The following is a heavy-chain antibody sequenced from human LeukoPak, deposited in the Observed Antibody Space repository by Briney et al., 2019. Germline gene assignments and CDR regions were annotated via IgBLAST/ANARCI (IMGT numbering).Heavy chain of an antibody. V-gene: IGHV3-23*01. CDR2: TNSSGVSA. CDR1: GFTLSSYA. D-gene: IGHD4-17*01. J-gene: IGHJ4*02. CDR3: AKDLRAMTTVTPFDY. Sequence: GGSLRLSCAASGFTLSSYAMSWVRQAPGKGLEWVSITNSSGVSAYYADSVKGRFTISRDNSKNTLYLQMNNLRAEDTAIYYCAKDLRAMTTVTPFDYWGQGTLVTVSS.